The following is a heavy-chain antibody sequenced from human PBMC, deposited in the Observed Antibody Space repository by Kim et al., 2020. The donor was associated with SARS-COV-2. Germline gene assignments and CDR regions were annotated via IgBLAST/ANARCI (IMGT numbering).Heavy chain of an antibody. Sequence: STYYNPSLKSRVTISVDTSKNQFSLKLSSVTAADTAVYYCASGKFRYFQHWGQGTLVTVSS. J-gene: IGHJ1*01. V-gene: IGHV4-31*02. CDR3: ASGKFRYFQH. CDR2: ST.